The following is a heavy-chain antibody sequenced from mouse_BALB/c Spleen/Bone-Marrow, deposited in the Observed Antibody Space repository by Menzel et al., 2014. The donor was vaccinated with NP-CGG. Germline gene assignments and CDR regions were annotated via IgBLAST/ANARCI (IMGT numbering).Heavy chain of an antibody. J-gene: IGHJ4*01. Sequence: VQVVESGPGLVAPSQSLAITCTVSGFSLTGYGVKWVRQPPGKGLEWLGEIWGDGSTDYNSALKSRLSISKDNSKSQVFVKMNSLQTDDTARYYCARDYGTGAMDYWGQGTSVTVSS. CDR1: GFSLTGYG. V-gene: IGHV2-6-7*01. CDR2: IWGDGST. CDR3: ARDYGTGAMDY. D-gene: IGHD1-1*01.